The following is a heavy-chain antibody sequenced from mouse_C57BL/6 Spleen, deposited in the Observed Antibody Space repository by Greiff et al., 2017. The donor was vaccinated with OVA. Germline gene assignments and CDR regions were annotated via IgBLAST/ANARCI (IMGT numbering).Heavy chain of an antibody. CDR1: GYAFSSSW. CDR2: IYPGDGDT. V-gene: IGHV1-82*01. J-gene: IGHJ2*01. D-gene: IGHD1-1*01. CDR3: ARDYYGSSWDYFDY. Sequence: QVQLQQSGPELVKPGASVKISCKASGYAFSSSWMNWVKQRPGKGLEWIGRIYPGDGDTNYNGKFKGKATLTADKSSSTAYMQLSSLTSEDSAVYFCARDYYGSSWDYFDYWGQGTTLTVSS.